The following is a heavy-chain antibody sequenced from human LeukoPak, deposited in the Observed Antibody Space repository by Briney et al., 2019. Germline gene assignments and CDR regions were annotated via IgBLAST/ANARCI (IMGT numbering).Heavy chain of an antibody. V-gene: IGHV1-3*01. J-gene: IGHJ3*02. D-gene: IGHD3-16*02. CDR2: INAGNGNT. CDR3: ARGDYVWGSYRHDAFDI. Sequence: ASVKVSCKASGYTFTSYAMHWVRQAPGQRLEWMGWINAGNGNTKYSQKFQGRVTITRDTSASTAYMELSSLRSEDTAVYYCARGDYVWGSYRHDAFDIWGQGTMVTVSP. CDR1: GYTFTSYA.